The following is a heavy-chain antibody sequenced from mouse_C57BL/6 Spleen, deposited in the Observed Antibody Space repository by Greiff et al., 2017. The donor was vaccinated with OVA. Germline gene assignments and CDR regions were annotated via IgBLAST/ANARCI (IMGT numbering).Heavy chain of an antibody. CDR1: GYAFSSSW. Sequence: VQLQQSGPELVKPGASVKISCKASGYAFSSSWMNWVKQRPGKGLEWIGRIYPGDGDPNYNGKFKGKATLTADKSSSTAYMQLSNLTSEDSAVYFCALSTMVNVDYWGQGTSVTVSS. J-gene: IGHJ4*01. V-gene: IGHV1-82*01. D-gene: IGHD2-2*01. CDR3: ALSTMVNVDY. CDR2: IYPGDGDP.